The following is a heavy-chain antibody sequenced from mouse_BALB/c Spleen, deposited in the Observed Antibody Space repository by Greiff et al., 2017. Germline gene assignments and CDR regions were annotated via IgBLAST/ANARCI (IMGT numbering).Heavy chain of an antibody. CDR1: GFTFSSYA. D-gene: IGHD2-1*01. CDR3: ARRNYGNYAMDY. J-gene: IGHJ4*01. Sequence: EVKVVESGGGLVKPGGSLKLSCAASGFTFSSYAMSWVRQTPEKRLEWVASISSGGSTYYPDSVKGRFTISRDNARNILYLQMSSLRSEDTAMYYCARRNYGNYAMDYWGQGTSVTVSS. V-gene: IGHV5-6-5*01. CDR2: ISSGGST.